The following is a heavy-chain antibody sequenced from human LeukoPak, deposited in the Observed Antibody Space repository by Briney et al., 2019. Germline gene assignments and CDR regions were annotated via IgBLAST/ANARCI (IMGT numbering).Heavy chain of an antibody. J-gene: IGHJ4*02. V-gene: IGHV4-59*01. CDR2: IYYSGST. D-gene: IGHD5-12*01. CDR3: ARGGYSGLNPFDY. CDR1: DGSISSYY. Sequence: SETLSLTCTVSDGSISSYYWSWIRQPPGKGLEWIGYIYYSGSTNYNPSLKSRVTISVDTSKNQFSLKLSSVIAADTAVYYCARGGYSGLNPFDYWGQGTLVTVSS.